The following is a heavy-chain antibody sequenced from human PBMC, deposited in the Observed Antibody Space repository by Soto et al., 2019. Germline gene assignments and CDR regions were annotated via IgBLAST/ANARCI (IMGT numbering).Heavy chain of an antibody. CDR2: ISAYNGNT. CDR1: GYTFTSYG. J-gene: IGHJ6*04. CDR3: VKFRGEHDYRIAV. Sequence: ASVKVSCKASGYTFTSYGISWVRQAPGQGLEWMGWISAYNGNTNYAQKLQGRVTMTTDTSTSTAYMELRSLRSDDTAVYFCVKFRGEHDYRIAVSTKRSTVTVAS. V-gene: IGHV1-18*01. D-gene: IGHD4-17*01.